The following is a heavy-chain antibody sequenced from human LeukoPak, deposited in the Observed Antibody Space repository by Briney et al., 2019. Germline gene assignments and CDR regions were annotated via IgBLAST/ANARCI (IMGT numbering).Heavy chain of an antibody. V-gene: IGHV3-9*01. J-gene: IGHJ6*02. CDR1: GFTFDGYA. Sequence: GGSLRLSCVASGFTFDGYAMHWVRQAPGKGLEWVSGISWNSGNIGYADSVKGRFTISRDNAKNSLYLQMNSLRAEDTALYYCVKDLRVDYYGSGENNMDVWGQGTTVSVSS. CDR3: VKDLRVDYYGSGENNMDV. D-gene: IGHD3-10*01. CDR2: ISWNSGNI.